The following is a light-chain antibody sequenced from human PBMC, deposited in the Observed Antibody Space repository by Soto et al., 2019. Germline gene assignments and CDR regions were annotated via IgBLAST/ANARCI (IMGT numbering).Light chain of an antibody. CDR1: HGLIDY. Sequence: DIQMTQSPSSLSASVGDRVTITCRARHGLIDYLAWYQQKPGKAPELLIYAASTLQSGVPSRFSGSGSGTDFTLTISSLQTEDVATYCQKYDTAPQTFGPGTRVDIK. CDR3: QKYDTAPQT. J-gene: IGKJ1*01. V-gene: IGKV1-27*01. CDR2: AAS.